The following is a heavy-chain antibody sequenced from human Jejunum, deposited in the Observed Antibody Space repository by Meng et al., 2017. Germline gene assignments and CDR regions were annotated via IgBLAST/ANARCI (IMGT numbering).Heavy chain of an antibody. J-gene: IGHJ4*02. CDR2: ISSSADTR. Sequence: GESLKISCPASQFTFSSYIFHWVRPAPGKGLEWVSYISSSADTRHYADSVKGRFTISRDNAKNSLYLQMNSLRAEDTAVYYCAREYSSGWNFDFWGQGTLVTVSS. CDR1: QFTFSSYI. CDR3: AREYSSGWNFDF. V-gene: IGHV3-48*03. D-gene: IGHD6-19*01.